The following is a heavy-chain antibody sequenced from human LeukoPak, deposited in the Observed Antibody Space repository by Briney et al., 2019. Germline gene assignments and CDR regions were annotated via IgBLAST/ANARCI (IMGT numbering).Heavy chain of an antibody. J-gene: IGHJ6*03. V-gene: IGHV1-69*13. CDR3: ARAEVQELPAAGMDV. CDR2: IIPIFGTA. Sequence: SVKVSCKASGGTFSSYAISWVRQAPGQGREWMGGIIPIFGTANYAQKFQGRVTITADESTSTAYMELSSLRSEDTAVYYCARAEVQELPAAGMDVWGKGTTVTVSS. CDR1: GGTFSSYA. D-gene: IGHD1-7*01.